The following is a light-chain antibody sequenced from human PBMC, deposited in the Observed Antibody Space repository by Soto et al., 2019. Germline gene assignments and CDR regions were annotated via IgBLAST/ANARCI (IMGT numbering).Light chain of an antibody. Sequence: IAMTQSPATLSVSLGERATLSCRACQSINSNLAWYQQKPGQAPRLLMFRASIRATGFPARFSGSGSGTEFNITISSLQSDDSAVYYCQQYNNWPRATFGRGTKVDIK. J-gene: IGKJ4*01. CDR1: QSINSN. V-gene: IGKV3-15*01. CDR2: RAS. CDR3: QQYNNWPRAT.